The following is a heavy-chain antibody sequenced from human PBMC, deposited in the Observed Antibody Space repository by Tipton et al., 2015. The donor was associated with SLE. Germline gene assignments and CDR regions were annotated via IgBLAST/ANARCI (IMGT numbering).Heavy chain of an antibody. V-gene: IGHV4-4*07. D-gene: IGHD6-6*01. CDR2: IYSSGST. CDR3: AGGYSSSNLDY. J-gene: IGHJ4*02. Sequence: TLSLTCTVSGGSLDNYYWSWIRQPAGKGLEWIGRIYSSGSTNYNPSLRRRLTMSLDTSKNQLSLKLNSVTAADTAVYYCAGGYSSSNLDYWGQGTLVTVSS. CDR1: GGSLDNYY.